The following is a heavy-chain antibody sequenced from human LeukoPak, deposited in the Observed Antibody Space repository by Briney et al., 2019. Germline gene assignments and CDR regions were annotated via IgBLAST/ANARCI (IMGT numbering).Heavy chain of an antibody. Sequence: GGSLRLSCAASGFTFSSYAMHWVRQAPGKGLEYVSATSSNGGSTYYANSVKGRFTISRDNSTNTLYLQMGSLRAEDMAVYYCARECSSTSCYDYWGQGTLVTVSS. CDR2: TSSNGGST. J-gene: IGHJ4*02. V-gene: IGHV3-64*01. CDR3: ARECSSTSCYDY. D-gene: IGHD2-2*01. CDR1: GFTFSSYA.